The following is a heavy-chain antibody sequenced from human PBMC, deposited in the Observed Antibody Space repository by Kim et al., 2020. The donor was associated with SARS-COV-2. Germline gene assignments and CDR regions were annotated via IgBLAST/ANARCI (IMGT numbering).Heavy chain of an antibody. CDR1: GGSISSSSYY. D-gene: IGHD3-3*01. Sequence: SETLSLTCTVSGGSISSSSYYWGWIRQPPGKGLEWIGSIYYSGSTYYNPSLKSRVTISVDTSKNQFSLKLSSVTAADTAVYYCARRLRSGSNGFDYWGQGTLVTVSS. V-gene: IGHV4-39*01. CDR3: ARRLRSGSNGFDY. CDR2: IYYSGST. J-gene: IGHJ4*02.